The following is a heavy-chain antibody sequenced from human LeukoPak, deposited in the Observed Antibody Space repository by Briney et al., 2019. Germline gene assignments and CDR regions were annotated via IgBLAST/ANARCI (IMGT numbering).Heavy chain of an antibody. Sequence: PGGSLRLSCAASGFTFSSYSMNWVRQAPGKGLEWVSSISSSSSYMYYADSVKGRFTISRDNAKNSLYLQMNSLRAEDTAVYYCARDKDGDYLLDYWGQGTLVTASS. D-gene: IGHD4-17*01. J-gene: IGHJ4*02. CDR1: GFTFSSYS. CDR3: ARDKDGDYLLDY. CDR2: ISSSSSYM. V-gene: IGHV3-21*01.